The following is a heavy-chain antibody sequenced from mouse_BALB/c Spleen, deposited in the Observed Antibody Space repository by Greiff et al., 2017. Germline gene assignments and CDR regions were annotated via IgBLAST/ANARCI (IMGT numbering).Heavy chain of an antibody. D-gene: IGHD2-14*01. Sequence: QVQLKESGPGLVAPSQSLSITCTVSGFSLTGYGVNWVRQPPGKGLEWLGMIWGDGSTDYNSALKSRLSISKDNSKSQVFLKMNSLQTDDTARYYWARAYFPYRYGYYYAMDYWGQGTSVTVSS. CDR3: ARAYFPYRYGYYYAMDY. J-gene: IGHJ4*01. CDR2: IWGDGST. V-gene: IGHV2-6-7*01. CDR1: GFSLTGYG.